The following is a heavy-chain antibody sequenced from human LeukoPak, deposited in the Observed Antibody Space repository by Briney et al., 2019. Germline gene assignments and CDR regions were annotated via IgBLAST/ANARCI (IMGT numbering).Heavy chain of an antibody. CDR3: ARVSVGATLLGFGMDV. V-gene: IGHV4-59*12. D-gene: IGHD1-26*01. J-gene: IGHJ6*02. Sequence: SETLSLTCSVSGASMSSYYWSWIRQPAGEGLEYIGYISDTGSTNYNPSLMSRVTISVDTSKNQFSLKLSSVTAADTAVYYCARVSVGATLLGFGMDVWGQGTTVTVSS. CDR1: GASMSSYY. CDR2: ISDTGST.